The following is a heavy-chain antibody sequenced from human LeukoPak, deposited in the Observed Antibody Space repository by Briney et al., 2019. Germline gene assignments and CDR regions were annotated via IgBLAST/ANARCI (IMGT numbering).Heavy chain of an antibody. Sequence: GGSLRLSCAASGFTFSDYWMMWVRQAPGEGLEWVAHIKGDGSEKYYMDSVRGRFTVSRDNAKNSLDLQMNSLRVEDTAVYYCVRDATRGGDLDHWGQGTLVTVSS. V-gene: IGHV3-7*01. J-gene: IGHJ4*02. CDR1: GFTFSDYW. D-gene: IGHD2-21*01. CDR3: VRDATRGGDLDH. CDR2: IKGDGSEK.